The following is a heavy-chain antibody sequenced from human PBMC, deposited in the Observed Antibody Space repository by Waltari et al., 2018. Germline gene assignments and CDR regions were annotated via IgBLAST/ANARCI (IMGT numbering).Heavy chain of an antibody. V-gene: IGHV3-23*01. CDR2: ISGTGSNT. CDR1: GFTVSSYA. CDR3: ARGGYNWIAFDV. D-gene: IGHD5-12*01. Sequence: EAQLWESGGGLVQPGGSLRVSCAASGFTVSSYAMSWVRQAPGKGLEWFSEISGTGSNTYYADSVKGRFTISKDNSKNILYLQMDSLRAEDTAVYYCARGGYNWIAFDVWGQGVLVTVSS. J-gene: IGHJ4*02.